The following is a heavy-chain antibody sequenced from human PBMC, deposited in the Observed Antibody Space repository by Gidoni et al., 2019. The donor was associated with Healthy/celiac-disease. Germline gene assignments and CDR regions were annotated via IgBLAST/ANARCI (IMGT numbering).Heavy chain of an antibody. CDR2: ISSSGSTI. D-gene: IGHD6-13*01. CDR3: ARDPYSSSWYPEDV. CDR1: GFTFSDYY. V-gene: IGHV3-11*01. J-gene: IGHJ6*02. Sequence: QVQLVESGGGLVKPGGSLRLSCAASGFTFSDYYMSWIRQSPRKGLEWVSYISSSGSTIYYADSVKGRFTISRDNAKNSLYLQMNSLRAEDTAVYYCARDPYSSSWYPEDVWGQGTTVTVSS.